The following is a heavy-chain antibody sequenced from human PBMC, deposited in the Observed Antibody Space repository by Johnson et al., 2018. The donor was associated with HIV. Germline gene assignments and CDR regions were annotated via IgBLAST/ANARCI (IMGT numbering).Heavy chain of an antibody. J-gene: IGHJ3*02. Sequence: QVQLVESGGGVVQPGGSLRLSCAASGFTFSSYGMHWVRQAPGKGLEWVAFIRYDGSNKYYADSVKGRFTISRDNSKNTLYLQMNSLRAEDTAVYYCARGDYDILTGYAFDIWGQGTMVTISS. CDR3: ARGDYDILTGYAFDI. V-gene: IGHV3-30*02. CDR2: IRYDGSNK. CDR1: GFTFSSYG. D-gene: IGHD3-9*01.